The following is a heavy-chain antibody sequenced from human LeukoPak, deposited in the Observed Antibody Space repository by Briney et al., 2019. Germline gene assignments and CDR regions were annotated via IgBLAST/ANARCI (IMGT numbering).Heavy chain of an antibody. V-gene: IGHV3-23*01. J-gene: IGHJ3*02. D-gene: IGHD6-25*01. CDR1: GLTFSTYA. CDR2: VTNNGGST. CDR3: AKLWSTSRGAFDI. Sequence: PGGSLRLSCAASGLTFSTYAMSWVRQAPGKGLEWVSVVTNNGGSTYYADSVKGRFTLSRDNSKNTLYLQMNSLRAEDTAVYYCAKLWSTSRGAFDIWGQGTMVTVSS.